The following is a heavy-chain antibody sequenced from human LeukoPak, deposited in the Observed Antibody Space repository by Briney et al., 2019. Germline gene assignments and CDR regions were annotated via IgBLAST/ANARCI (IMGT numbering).Heavy chain of an antibody. Sequence: WASVKVSCKASGYTFTGYYMHWVRQAPGQGLEWMGWINPNSGGTNYAQKFQGRVTMTRDTSISTAYMELSRLRSDDTAVYYCARDLAVAVAGCIDYWGQGTLVTVSS. CDR1: GYTFTGYY. D-gene: IGHD6-19*01. V-gene: IGHV1-2*02. CDR2: INPNSGGT. J-gene: IGHJ4*02. CDR3: ARDLAVAVAGCIDY.